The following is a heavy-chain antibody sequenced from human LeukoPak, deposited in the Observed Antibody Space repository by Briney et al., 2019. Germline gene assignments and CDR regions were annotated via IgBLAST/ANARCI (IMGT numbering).Heavy chain of an antibody. Sequence: SETLSLTCTVSGGSISSYYWSWIRQPPGKGLEWIGYIYYSGSTNYNPSLKSRVTISVDTSKNQFSLKLSSVTAADTAVYYCARGRAFGELLLEEHWGQGTLVTVSS. J-gene: IGHJ1*01. CDR3: ARGRAFGELLLEEH. CDR1: GGSISSYY. V-gene: IGHV4-59*01. D-gene: IGHD3-10*01. CDR2: IYYSGST.